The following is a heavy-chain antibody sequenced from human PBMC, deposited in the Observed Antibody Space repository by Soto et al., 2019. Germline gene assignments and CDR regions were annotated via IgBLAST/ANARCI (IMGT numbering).Heavy chain of an antibody. V-gene: IGHV3-30*18. CDR3: AKGYGGQQLTRGDAFDF. Sequence: QVQLVESGGGVVQPGRSLRLSCAASGFTFSSYGMHWVRQAPGKGLEWVAFISYDGSNKDYADSVRGRFTISRDNSKNMLYLQKNSLRAEDTAVYYCAKGYGGQQLTRGDAFDFWGQGTMVTVSS. CDR1: GFTFSSYG. D-gene: IGHD6-13*01. J-gene: IGHJ3*01. CDR2: ISYDGSNK.